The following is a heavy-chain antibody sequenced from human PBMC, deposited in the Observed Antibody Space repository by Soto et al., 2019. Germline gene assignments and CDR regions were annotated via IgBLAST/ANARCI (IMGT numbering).Heavy chain of an antibody. CDR1: GFTFSTYS. V-gene: IGHV3-48*01. CDR2: INSTGTIK. D-gene: IGHD1-26*01. Sequence: GGSLRLSCTASGFTFSTYSMNWVRQAPGKGLEWVSYINSTGTIKYYAGSVKGRFTISRDNAKNSLYLQMNSLRPEDTAVYYCAMRVGASSNGGYYFDYWGQGTPVTVSS. CDR3: AMRVGASSNGGYYFDY. J-gene: IGHJ4*02.